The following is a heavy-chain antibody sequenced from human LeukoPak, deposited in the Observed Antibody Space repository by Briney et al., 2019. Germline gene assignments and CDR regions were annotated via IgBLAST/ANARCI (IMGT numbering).Heavy chain of an antibody. CDR1: GGSFSGYY. Sequence: SETLSLTCAVYGGSFSGYYWRWIRQPPGKGLEWIGEINHSGSTNYNPSLKSRVTISVDTSKNQFSLKLSSVTAADTAVYYCARKRITMIVVAADPVDYWGQGTLVTVSS. V-gene: IGHV4-34*01. J-gene: IGHJ4*02. CDR2: INHSGST. D-gene: IGHD3-22*01. CDR3: ARKRITMIVVAADPVDY.